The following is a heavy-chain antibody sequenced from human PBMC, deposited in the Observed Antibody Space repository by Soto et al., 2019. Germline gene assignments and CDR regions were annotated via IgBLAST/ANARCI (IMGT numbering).Heavy chain of an antibody. Sequence: SQTLSLTCTVSGVSISSSNSHCGWIRHAPGKGLAWIGSIYYTGSTHYNPSLKSRVTVSAHTSRNQFSLRLSSVIGADTAVYYCARYELHSQSSGTYLEYSGQGTLVTAS. CDR3: ARYELHSQSSGTYLEY. D-gene: IGHD3-10*01. V-gene: IGHV4-39*01. CDR2: IYYTGST. CDR1: GVSISSSNSH. J-gene: IGHJ4*02.